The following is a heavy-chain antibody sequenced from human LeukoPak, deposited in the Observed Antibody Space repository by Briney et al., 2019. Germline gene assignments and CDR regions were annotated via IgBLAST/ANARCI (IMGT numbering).Heavy chain of an antibody. CDR1: GFTFSDYA. V-gene: IGHV3-23*01. J-gene: IGHJ4*02. Sequence: GGSLRLSCATSGFTFSDYAMIWVRQAPGKGLEWVSAISGSGGSTYYADSVKGRFTISRDNSKNTLYLQMNSLRAEDTAVYYCAKDVRITIFGVVIRYFDYWGQGTLVTVSS. CDR3: AKDVRITIFGVVIRYFDY. CDR2: ISGSGGST. D-gene: IGHD3-3*01.